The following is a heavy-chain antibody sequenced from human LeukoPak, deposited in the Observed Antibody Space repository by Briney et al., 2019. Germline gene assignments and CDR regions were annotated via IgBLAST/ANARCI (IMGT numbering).Heavy chain of an antibody. CDR3: ARESPHLTGHIRPGDCYFDY. CDR2: IYYSGST. Sequence: PSETLSLTGTGSGVSISSYYWSWIRQPPGKGLEWIGYIYYSGSTNYNPSLKSRVTISADTSKNQFSLKLSSVTAADTAVYYCARESPHLTGHIRPGDCYFDYWGQGTLVTVSS. V-gene: IGHV4-59*01. CDR1: GVSISSYY. J-gene: IGHJ4*02. D-gene: IGHD3-9*01.